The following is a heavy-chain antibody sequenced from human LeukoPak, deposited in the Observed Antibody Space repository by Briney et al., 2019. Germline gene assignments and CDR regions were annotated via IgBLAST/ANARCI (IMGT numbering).Heavy chain of an antibody. Sequence: PSETLSLTCTVSGGSISGYYWSWIRQPPGKGLEWIGYIYYSGSTNYNPSLKSRVTISVDTSKNQFSLKLSSVTAADTAVYYCARHSGSYWYWGQGTLVTVSS. CDR3: ARHSGSYWY. D-gene: IGHD1-26*01. CDR1: GGSISGYY. CDR2: IYYSGST. J-gene: IGHJ4*02. V-gene: IGHV4-59*08.